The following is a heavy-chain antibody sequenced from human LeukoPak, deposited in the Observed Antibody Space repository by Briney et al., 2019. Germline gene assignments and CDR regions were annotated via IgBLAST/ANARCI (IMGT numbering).Heavy chain of an antibody. CDR1: GFTFSSYA. CDR2: ISGSGGST. D-gene: IGHD3-16*01. V-gene: IGHV3-23*01. J-gene: IGHJ4*02. Sequence: PGGSLRLSCAASGFTFSSYAMSWVRQAPGKGLEWVSAISGSGGSTYYADSVKGRFTISRDNSKNTLYLQMNSLRAEDTAVYYCAKGFPYYDYDPGYFDYWGQGTLVTVSS. CDR3: AKGFPYYDYDPGYFDY.